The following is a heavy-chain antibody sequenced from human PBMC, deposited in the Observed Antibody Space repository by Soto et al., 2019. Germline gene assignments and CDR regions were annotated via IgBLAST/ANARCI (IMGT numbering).Heavy chain of an antibody. D-gene: IGHD6-13*01. CDR3: SKGGPSGTRSFES. CDR2: ISGAATTI. Sequence: VQLLESGGGLVQPGESLRLSCAASGFTFSNYAMRWVRQAPGKGLEWVSAISGAATTITYADSVKGRFTISRDNSQNTLYLQINSLRAEDTAVYYCSKGGPSGTRSFESWGQGTLVTVSS. CDR1: GFTFSNYA. V-gene: IGHV3-23*01. J-gene: IGHJ4*02.